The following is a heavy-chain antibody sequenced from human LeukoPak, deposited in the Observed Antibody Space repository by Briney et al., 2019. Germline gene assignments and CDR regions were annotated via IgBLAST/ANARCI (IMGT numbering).Heavy chain of an antibody. J-gene: IGHJ4*02. Sequence: GGSLRLSCATSGFTFSSYGMHGVRQAPGKGLEWVAVISYDGSNKYYADSVKGRFTISRDNSKNTLYLQMNSLRAEDTAVYYCAKPPWGSSSWYYFDYWGQGTLVTVSS. CDR2: ISYDGSNK. D-gene: IGHD6-13*01. CDR1: GFTFSSYG. V-gene: IGHV3-30*18. CDR3: AKPPWGSSSWYYFDY.